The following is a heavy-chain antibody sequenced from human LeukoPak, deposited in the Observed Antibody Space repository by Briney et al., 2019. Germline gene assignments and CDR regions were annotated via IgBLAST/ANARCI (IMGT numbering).Heavy chain of an antibody. Sequence: GGSLRLSCAASGFTFSSYWMSWVRQAPGKGLEWVANIKQDGSEKYYVDSVRGRFTISRDNAKNSLYLQMNSLRGEDTAVYYCARALVVVDFDYWGQGTLVTVSS. CDR1: GFTFSSYW. V-gene: IGHV3-7*03. J-gene: IGHJ4*02. D-gene: IGHD2-15*01. CDR3: ARALVVVDFDY. CDR2: IKQDGSEK.